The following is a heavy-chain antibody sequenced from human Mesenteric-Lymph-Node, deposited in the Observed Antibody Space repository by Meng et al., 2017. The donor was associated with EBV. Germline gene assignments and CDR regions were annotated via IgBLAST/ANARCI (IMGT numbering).Heavy chain of an antibody. Sequence: VQRVESGGGFVEPGGSLRLSCAASGFIFSNYAMSWVRQAPGKGLEWVSAISGNGGSTYYADSVKGRFTISRDNSKNTLYLQMNSLRAEDTALYYCAKDHYYDSRTTFDIWGQGAMVTVSS. CDR2: ISGNGGST. V-gene: IGHV3-23*04. CDR3: AKDHYYDSRTTFDI. CDR1: GFIFSNYA. D-gene: IGHD3-22*01. J-gene: IGHJ3*02.